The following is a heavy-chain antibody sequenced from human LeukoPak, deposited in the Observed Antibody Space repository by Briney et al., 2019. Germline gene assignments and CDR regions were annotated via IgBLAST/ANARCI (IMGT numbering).Heavy chain of an antibody. V-gene: IGHV3-64*01. CDR3: ARDRLGVGADYYYYYMDV. J-gene: IGHJ6*03. D-gene: IGHD1-26*01. CDR1: GFTFSSYA. Sequence: PGGSLRLSCAASGFTFSSYAMHRVRQAPGKGPEYVSAISSNGGSTYYANSVKGRFTISRDNSKNTLYLQMGSLRAEDMAVYYCARDRLGVGADYYYYYMDVWGKGTTVTVSS. CDR2: ISSNGGST.